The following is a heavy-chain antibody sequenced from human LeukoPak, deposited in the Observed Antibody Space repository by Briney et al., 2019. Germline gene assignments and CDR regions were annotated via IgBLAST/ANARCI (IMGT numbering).Heavy chain of an antibody. CDR1: GFTFSSYW. CDR2: INSDGSST. J-gene: IGHJ6*03. Sequence: GGSLRLSCAASGFTFSSYWMHWVRQAPGKGLVWVSRINSDGSSTSYADSVKGRFTISKDNAKNTLYLQMNSLRAEDTAVYYCARRSSGPLYYYYYYMDVWGKGTTVTVSS. D-gene: IGHD3-22*01. CDR3: ARRSSGPLYYYYYYMDV. V-gene: IGHV3-74*01.